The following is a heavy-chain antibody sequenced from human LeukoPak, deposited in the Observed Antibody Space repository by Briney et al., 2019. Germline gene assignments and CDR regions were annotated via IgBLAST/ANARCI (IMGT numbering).Heavy chain of an antibody. Sequence: SETLSLTCAVYGGSFSGYYWSWIRQPPGKGLEWIGEINHTGGTNYNPSLKSRVTISVDTSKNQFSLKVSSVTAADMAVYYCARGGGPTGYYMDVWVKGTTVTVSS. CDR1: GGSFSGYY. J-gene: IGHJ6*03. CDR2: INHTGGT. CDR3: ARGGGPTGYYMDV. V-gene: IGHV4-34*01. D-gene: IGHD4-17*01.